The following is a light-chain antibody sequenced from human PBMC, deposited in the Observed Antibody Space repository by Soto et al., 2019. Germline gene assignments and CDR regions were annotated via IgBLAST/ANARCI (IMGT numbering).Light chain of an antibody. J-gene: IGLJ2*01. CDR1: YSDIGDYNY. Sequence: QSALTQPPSASGSPGQSVTISCAGTYSDIGDYNYVSWYQQHPGKVPKLIISEVSKRPSGVPDRFSGSKSGYTASLTVSDLQPADEAVYYCSSYSGTNSNVIFGGGTKLTFL. V-gene: IGLV2-8*01. CDR2: EVS. CDR3: SSYSGTNSNVI.